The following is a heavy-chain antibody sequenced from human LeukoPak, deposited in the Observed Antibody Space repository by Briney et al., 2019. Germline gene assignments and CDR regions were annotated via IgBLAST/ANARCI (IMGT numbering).Heavy chain of an antibody. D-gene: IGHD6-6*01. CDR3: ARGLAARRGAFDI. CDR2: ISYDGSNK. Sequence: GGSLRLSCAASGFTFSSYGMHWVRQAPGKGLEWVAVISYDGSNKYYADSVKGRFTISRDNSKNTLYLQMNSLRAEDTAVYYCARGLAARRGAFDIWGQGTMVTVSS. V-gene: IGHV3-30*03. J-gene: IGHJ3*02. CDR1: GFTFSSYG.